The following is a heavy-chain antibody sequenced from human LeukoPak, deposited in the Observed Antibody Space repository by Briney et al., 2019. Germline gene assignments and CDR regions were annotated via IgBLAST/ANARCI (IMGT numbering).Heavy chain of an antibody. Sequence: SETLSLTCAVYGGSFSGYYWSWIRQPPGKGLEWIGEINHSGSTNYNPSLKSRVTISVDTSKNQFSLKLSSVTAADTAVYYCARDLDGDLNDGGWFDPWGQGTLVTVSS. CDR2: INHSGST. CDR3: ARDLDGDLNDGGWFDP. J-gene: IGHJ5*02. D-gene: IGHD4-17*01. CDR1: GGSFSGYY. V-gene: IGHV4-34*01.